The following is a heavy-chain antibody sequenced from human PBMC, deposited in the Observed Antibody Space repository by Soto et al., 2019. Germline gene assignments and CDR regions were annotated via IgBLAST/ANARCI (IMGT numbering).Heavy chain of an antibody. V-gene: IGHV5-10-1*01. CDR1: GYSLATYW. Sequence: DSLKISCKSSGYSLATYWITWVRQMPGKGLEWMGRIDPSDSYINYSPSFQGRVTISADKSLNTAYLQWSSLEASDTAMYHCARLADCSGRSCFSRYYYQGMDVWGQGTTVTVSS. D-gene: IGHD2-15*01. J-gene: IGHJ6*02. CDR3: ARLADCSGRSCFSRYYYQGMDV. CDR2: IDPSDSYI.